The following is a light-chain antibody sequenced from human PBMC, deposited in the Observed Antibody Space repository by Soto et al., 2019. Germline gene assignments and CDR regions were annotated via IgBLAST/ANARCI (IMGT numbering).Light chain of an antibody. Sequence: EVVMTQSPATLSVSPGNTVTLSCRANQTITSNLAWYQQKPGQAPRILIYVASTRATGIPVRFSGSGSATDFTLNISSLQSEDFAAYACQHYNNWISSIGGGTKVEIK. J-gene: IGKJ4*01. CDR2: VAS. V-gene: IGKV3-15*01. CDR3: QHYNNWISS. CDR1: QTITSN.